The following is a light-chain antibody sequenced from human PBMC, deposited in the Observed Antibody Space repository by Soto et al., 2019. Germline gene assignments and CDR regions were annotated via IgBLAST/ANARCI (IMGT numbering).Light chain of an antibody. Sequence: QSVQTQPASVSGSPGQSITISCTGTRSDVGGYNYVSWYQQHPGKAPKLMIYDVSNRPSGVSNRFSGSKSGNTASLTISGLQAEDEADYYCSSYTSSSTYVVFGGGTKLTVL. V-gene: IGLV2-14*01. J-gene: IGLJ2*01. CDR3: SSYTSSSTYVV. CDR1: RSDVGGYNY. CDR2: DVS.